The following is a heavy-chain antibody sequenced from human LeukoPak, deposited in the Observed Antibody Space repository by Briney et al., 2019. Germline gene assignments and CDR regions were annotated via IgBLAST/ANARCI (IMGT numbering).Heavy chain of an antibody. V-gene: IGHV2-5*01. CDR1: GLSLSTGGVG. CDR3: AHRRRSGDYFDF. Sequence: SGPTLVNPTQTLTLTCAFSGLSLSTGGVGVGWVRQPPGKALEWLALIYSNDDERYSPSLKSRLTITKDTSKNQVVLTVTNMDPVDTGTYYCAHRRRSGDYFDFWGQGTLVTVSS. J-gene: IGHJ4*02. D-gene: IGHD3-10*01. CDR2: IYSNDDE.